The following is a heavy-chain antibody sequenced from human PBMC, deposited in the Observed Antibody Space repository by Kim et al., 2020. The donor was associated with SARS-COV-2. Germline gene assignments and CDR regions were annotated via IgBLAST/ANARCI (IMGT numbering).Heavy chain of an antibody. J-gene: IGHJ4*02. CDR3: TTLATTTYDDVLTGYYRLDY. V-gene: IGHV3-15*01. Sequence: GRLTISRDESKNTLYLQMNSLKTEDTAVYYCTTLATTTYDDVLTGYYRLDYWGQGTLVTVSS. D-gene: IGHD3-9*01.